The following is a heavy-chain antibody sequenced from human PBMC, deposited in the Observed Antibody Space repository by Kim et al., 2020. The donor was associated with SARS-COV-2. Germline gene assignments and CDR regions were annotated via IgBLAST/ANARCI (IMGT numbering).Heavy chain of an antibody. V-gene: IGHV3-23*01. CDR3: ARAQAPGGNVLDIDS. J-gene: IGHJ4*02. Sequence: GGSLRLSCAASGFTFSNYVMSWVRQAPGKGLEWVSAISGSDDKTNYADSVKGRFTISRDNSKNSVYLQMNSLRAEDTAVYYCARAQAPGGNVLDIDSWGQGTMVTISS. CDR2: ISGSDDKT. D-gene: IGHD2-15*01. CDR1: GFTFSNYV.